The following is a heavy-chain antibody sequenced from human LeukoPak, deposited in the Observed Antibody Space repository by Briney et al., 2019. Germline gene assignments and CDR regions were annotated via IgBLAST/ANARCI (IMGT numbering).Heavy chain of an antibody. CDR2: ISWSGGTT. Sequence: PGGSLRLSCAASGCSFQDYTMHWVRQSPGKGLEWVSQISWSGGTTYYADSVKGRFTISRDNSRNSLYLQMNSLRTDDTALYYCAKERIGGSLDYWGQGTLLTVSS. CDR1: GCSFQDYT. J-gene: IGHJ4*02. V-gene: IGHV3-43*01. D-gene: IGHD3-10*01. CDR3: AKERIGGSLDY.